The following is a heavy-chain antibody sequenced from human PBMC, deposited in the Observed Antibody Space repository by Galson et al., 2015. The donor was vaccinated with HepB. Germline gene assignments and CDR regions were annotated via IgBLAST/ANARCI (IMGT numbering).Heavy chain of an antibody. D-gene: IGHD2-21*01. CDR2: ISYDGTHE. CDR3: AREGGDGYDAAPDY. Sequence: SLRLSCAASGFVFSRHAMHWVRQTPGKGLEWLPFISYDGTHEFYLESVKGRFTISRDNSKNTVFLQMNTLRTEDTGVYYCAREGGDGYDAAPDYWGQGTLGTVSS. V-gene: IGHV3-30*02. CDR1: GFVFSRHA. J-gene: IGHJ4*02.